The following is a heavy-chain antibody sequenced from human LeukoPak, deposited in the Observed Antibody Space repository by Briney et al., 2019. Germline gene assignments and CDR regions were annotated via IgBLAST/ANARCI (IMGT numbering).Heavy chain of an antibody. CDR1: GYTFTSYG. D-gene: IGHD3-9*01. J-gene: IGHJ3*02. CDR2: ICAYMGDT. CDR3: ARSGVLRYFDWLLVVRGDNDAFDS. V-gene: IGHV1-18*01. Sequence: ASVKVSCKASGYTFTSYGIGWVRQAPRQGLEWMGWICAYMGDTNSAQKLQGRVTMTTDTSTSTAYMELRSLRADDTAVYYCARSGVLRYFDWLLVVRGDNDAFDSWGQGTMVTVSS.